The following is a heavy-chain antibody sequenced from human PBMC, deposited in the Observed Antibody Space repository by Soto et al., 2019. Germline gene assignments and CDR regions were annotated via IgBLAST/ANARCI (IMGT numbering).Heavy chain of an antibody. V-gene: IGHV3-23*01. CDR2: ISGSGGST. J-gene: IGHJ3*01. CDR3: AKGPSVGNWHKPDAFDY. CDR1: GFTFSSYA. Sequence: EVQLLESGGGLVQPGGSLRLSCAASGFTFSSYAMSWVRQAPGKGLEWVSAISGSGGSTYYADSVKGRFTISRDNSKNALYLQMNSLKAEGPAVYYWAKGPSVGNWHKPDAFDYWGQGTMVTVSS. D-gene: IGHD1-1*01.